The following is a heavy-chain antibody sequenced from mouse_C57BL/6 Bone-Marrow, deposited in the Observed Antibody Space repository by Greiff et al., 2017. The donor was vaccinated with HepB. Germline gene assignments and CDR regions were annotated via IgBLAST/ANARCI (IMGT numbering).Heavy chain of an antibody. CDR1: GYTFTSYW. Sequence: EVQLQQSGTVLARPGASVKMSCKTSGYTFTSYWMHWVKQRPGQGLEWIGAIYPGNSDTSYNQKFKGKAKLTAVTSASTAYMELSSLTNEDSAVYYCTYSSGYEEFAYWGQGTLVTVSA. CDR2: IYPGNSDT. J-gene: IGHJ3*01. D-gene: IGHD3-2*02. V-gene: IGHV1-5*01. CDR3: TYSSGYEEFAY.